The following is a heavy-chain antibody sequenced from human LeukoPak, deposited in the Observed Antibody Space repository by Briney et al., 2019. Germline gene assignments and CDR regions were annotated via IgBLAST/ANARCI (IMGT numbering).Heavy chain of an antibody. CDR2: ISSSGNTI. CDR1: GFTFSDYY. CDR3: AKVPDPYGDYGRVSAFDI. Sequence: PGGSLRLSCAASGFTFSDYYMTWIRQAPGKGLEWVSYISSSGNTIYYADSVKGRFTISRDNSKNTLYLQMNSLRAEDTAVYYCAKVPDPYGDYGRVSAFDIWGQGTMVTVSS. J-gene: IGHJ3*02. D-gene: IGHD4-17*01. V-gene: IGHV3-11*04.